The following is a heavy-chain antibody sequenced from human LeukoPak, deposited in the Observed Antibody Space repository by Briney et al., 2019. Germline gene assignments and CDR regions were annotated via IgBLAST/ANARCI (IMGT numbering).Heavy chain of an antibody. V-gene: IGHV3-9*03. CDR3: AKVATRYYDSSGYYSHYFDY. D-gene: IGHD3-22*01. J-gene: IGHJ4*02. Sequence: GRSLRLSCAASGFTFDDYAMHWVRQAPGKGLEWVSGISWNSGSIGYADSVKGRLTITRDNAKNSLYLQMNSLRAEDMALYYCAKVATRYYDSSGYYSHYFDYWGQGALVTVSS. CDR2: ISWNSGSI. CDR1: GFTFDDYA.